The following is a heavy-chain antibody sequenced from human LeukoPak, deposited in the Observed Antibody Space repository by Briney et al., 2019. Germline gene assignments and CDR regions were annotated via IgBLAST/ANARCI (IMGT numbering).Heavy chain of an antibody. CDR1: GGSIIGSTSY. V-gene: IGHV4-39*01. J-gene: IGHJ3*01. CDR2: INYSGST. D-gene: IGHD2-8*02. Sequence: SETLSLTCTVSGGSIIGSTSYWGWIRQPPGKGLDWIGIINYSGSTYYNPSLRSRVTISVDTSKNQFSLKLNSVTASDTAVYYCARNRTTTGVIERVDVFDVWGQGTIVTVSS. CDR3: ARNRTTTGVIERVDVFDV.